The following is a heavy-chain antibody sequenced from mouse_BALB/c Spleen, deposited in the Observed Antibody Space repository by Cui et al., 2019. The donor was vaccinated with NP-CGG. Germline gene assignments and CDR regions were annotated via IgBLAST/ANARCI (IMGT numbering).Heavy chain of an antibody. D-gene: IGHD1-1*01. Sequence: QVQLQHPGAEHLTPGASGKPSCKASGYTFTSYWMHWVKQRPGRGLEWIGRIDPNSGGTKYNEKFKSKATLTVDKPSSTAYMQLSSLTSEDSAVYYCARYDYYGSSYFDYWGQGTTLTVSS. J-gene: IGHJ2*01. CDR3: ARYDYYGSSYFDY. CDR1: GYTFTSYW. CDR2: IDPNSGGT. V-gene: IGHV1-72*01.